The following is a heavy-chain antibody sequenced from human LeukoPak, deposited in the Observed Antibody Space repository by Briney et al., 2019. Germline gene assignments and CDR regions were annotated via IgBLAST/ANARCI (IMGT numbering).Heavy chain of an antibody. D-gene: IGHD5-12*01. CDR1: GFTFSTFSNYG. V-gene: IGHV3-23*01. CDR2: ISDSGGKT. J-gene: IGHJ4*02. Sequence: GGSLRLSCAASGFTFSTFSNYGMSWVRQAPGKGLEWVSAISDSGGKTYYADSMKGRFTISRDNSKNTLYLQMNSLRAEDTAVYYCARVGYSGYDYDYWGQGTLVTVSS. CDR3: ARVGYSGYDYDY.